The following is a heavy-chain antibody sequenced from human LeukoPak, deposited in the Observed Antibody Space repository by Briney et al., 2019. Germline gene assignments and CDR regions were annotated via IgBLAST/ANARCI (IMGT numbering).Heavy chain of an antibody. J-gene: IGHJ6*03. CDR2: INPNNGGT. CDR3: ARAGIAAAGPIFYYYYYYMDV. Sequence: ASVKVSCKASGYTYTGYYMHWVRQAPGQGLEGMGWINPNNGGTNYAQKFQDRVTMTRDTSISTAYMELSRLRSDDTAVYYCARAGIAAAGPIFYYYYYYMDVWGKGTTVTVSS. D-gene: IGHD6-13*01. CDR1: GYTYTGYY. V-gene: IGHV1-2*02.